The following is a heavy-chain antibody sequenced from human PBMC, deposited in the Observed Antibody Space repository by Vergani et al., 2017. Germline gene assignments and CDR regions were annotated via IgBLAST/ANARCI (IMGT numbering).Heavy chain of an antibody. CDR1: GFSFSSFG. CDR2: IHYDGSHE. CDR3: AKLSRYCTSTRCSNTHEAFDI. J-gene: IGHJ4*02. D-gene: IGHD2-2*01. Sequence: QVQLVESGGGVVQPGRSLRLSCAASGFSFSSFGFHWVRQAPGKGLEWVAFIHYDGSHEYYIDSVKGRFTISRDNSKNTLILQMNGLRAEDTAVYYCAKLSRYCTSTRCSNTHEAFDIWGQGTLVTVSS. V-gene: IGHV3-30*02.